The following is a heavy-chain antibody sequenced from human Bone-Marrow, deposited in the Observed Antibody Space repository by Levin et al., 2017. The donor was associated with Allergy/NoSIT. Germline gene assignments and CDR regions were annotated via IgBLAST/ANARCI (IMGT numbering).Heavy chain of an antibody. J-gene: IGHJ4*02. Sequence: GESLKISCKSSGYTFTDYFIHWVRQAPGQGLEWMGWINPKSGGTSHPQKFQGRVTMTRDTSITTLYMEVSRLRSDDTAVYYCAILKPVFGVDYWGQGTLVTVSS. CDR3: AILKPVFGVDY. V-gene: IGHV1-2*02. CDR1: GYTFTDYF. D-gene: IGHD3-16*01. CDR2: INPKSGGT.